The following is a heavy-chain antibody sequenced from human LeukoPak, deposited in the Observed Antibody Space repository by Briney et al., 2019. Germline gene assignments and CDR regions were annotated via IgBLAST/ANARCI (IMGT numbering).Heavy chain of an antibody. V-gene: IGHV3-53*01. D-gene: IGHD5-18*01. J-gene: IGHJ6*02. CDR3: ARGGYAHYYGMDV. CDR2: IYSGGTT. CDR1: GFTFSGYP. Sequence: GGSLRLSCAASGFTFSGYPKHWVRQAPGKGLEWVSVIYSGGTTNYADSVKGRFTISRDNSKNTVYLQMNSLRAEDTAVYYCARGGYAHYYGMDVWGQGTTVTVSS.